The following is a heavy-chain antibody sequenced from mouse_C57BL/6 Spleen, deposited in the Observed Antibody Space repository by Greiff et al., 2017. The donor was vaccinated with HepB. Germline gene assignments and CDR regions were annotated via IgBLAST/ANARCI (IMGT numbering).Heavy chain of an antibody. CDR2: ISDGGSYT. V-gene: IGHV5-4*01. CDR3: ARDPNLLDY. J-gene: IGHJ2*01. CDR1: GFTFSSYA. D-gene: IGHD1-1*01. Sequence: EVHLVESGGGLVKPGGSLKLSCAASGFTFSSYAMSWVRQTPEKRLEWVATISDGGSYTYYPDNVKGRFTISRDNAKNNLYLQMSHLKSEDTAMYYCARDPNLLDYWGQGTTLTVSS.